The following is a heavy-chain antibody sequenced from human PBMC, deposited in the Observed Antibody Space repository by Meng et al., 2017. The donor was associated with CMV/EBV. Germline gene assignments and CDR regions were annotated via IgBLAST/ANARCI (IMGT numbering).Heavy chain of an antibody. D-gene: IGHD1/OR15-1a*01. J-gene: IGHJ4*02. CDR2: MYQNGNT. Sequence: SETLSLTCIVSGYSITSGYYWGWVRQPPGKGLEWIGSMYQNGNTYHNPSLKSRVTISIDTSKNQFSLKLNSVTAADTAVYYCARELPDAGVPNNAWGQGTLVTVSS. V-gene: IGHV4-38-2*02. CDR1: GYSITSGYY. CDR3: ARELPDAGVPNNA.